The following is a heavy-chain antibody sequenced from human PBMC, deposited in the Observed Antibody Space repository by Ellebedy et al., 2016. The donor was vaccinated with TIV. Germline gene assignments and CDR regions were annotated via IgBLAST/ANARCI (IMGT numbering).Heavy chain of an antibody. V-gene: IGHV3-15*01. J-gene: IGHJ3*01. Sequence: GGSLRLXXAASGFTFTNAWMNWVRQAPGKGLEWVGHIKSKTDRGTTDYAAPVKGRFTISRDDSKNTLFLHMNSLKTEDTAVYYCTTHYRIGSYRRECFWGQGTMVTVSS. CDR1: GFTFTNAW. CDR3: TTHYRIGSYRRECF. D-gene: IGHD1-26*01. CDR2: IKSKTDRGTT.